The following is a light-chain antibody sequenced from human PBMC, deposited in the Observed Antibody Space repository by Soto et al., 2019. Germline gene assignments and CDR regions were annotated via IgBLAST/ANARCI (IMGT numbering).Light chain of an antibody. CDR2: GAS. Sequence: EIVMTQSPATLSVSPGERVALSCRASQSVSSNLAWYQQKPGQAPRLLIYGASNRATGIPARFSGTGSETDFTLTISSLEPEDFAIYYCQQRSKMPLTFGHGTKVDIK. CDR1: QSVSSN. V-gene: IGKV3-11*01. CDR3: QQRSKMPLT. J-gene: IGKJ1*01.